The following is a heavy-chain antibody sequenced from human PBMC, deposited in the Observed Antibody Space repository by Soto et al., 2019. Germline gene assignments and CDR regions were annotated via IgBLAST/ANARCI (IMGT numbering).Heavy chain of an antibody. CDR1: EYNFAGYW. V-gene: IGHV5-51*01. Sequence: GESRKIYCRGAEYNFAGYWIAWVRQMPGKGLELMGIIYPSDSDTRYRPSFQGQVTISADKSISSAYLQWSSLRASDTAMYYCARGGVSTRTFDYWGQGTPVTVSS. D-gene: IGHD3-3*01. CDR3: ARGGVSTRTFDY. J-gene: IGHJ4*02. CDR2: IYPSDSDT.